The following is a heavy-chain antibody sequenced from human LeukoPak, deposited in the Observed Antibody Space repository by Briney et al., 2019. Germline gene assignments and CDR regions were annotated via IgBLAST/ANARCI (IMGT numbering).Heavy chain of an antibody. D-gene: IGHD2-2*02. CDR1: GGSISGYY. J-gene: IGHJ4*02. CDR2: IYYTGST. CDR3: ARYHCSTTTCYNFVY. V-gene: IGHV4-59*01. Sequence: PSETLSLTCTVSGGSISGYYWSWVRQPPGKGLEWIGYIYYTGSTNSNPSLKSRVTMSVDTSKNHFSLNLSSVTAADTAVYYCARYHCSTTTCYNFVYWGRGTLVSVSS.